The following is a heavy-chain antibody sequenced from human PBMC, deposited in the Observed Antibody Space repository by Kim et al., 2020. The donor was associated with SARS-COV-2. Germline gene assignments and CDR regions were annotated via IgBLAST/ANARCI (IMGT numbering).Heavy chain of an antibody. CDR3: ARDGKSYYDFWSGYEWRSDYYYGMDV. Sequence: GGSLRLSCAVSGFTFSDYYMSWIRQAPGKGLEWVSYISSSGSTIYYADSVKGRFTISRENAKNSLYLQMNSLRAEDTAVYYGARDGKSYYDFWSGYEWRSDYYYGMDVWGQGTTVTVS. V-gene: IGHV3-11*01. CDR1: GFTFSDYY. D-gene: IGHD3-3*01. J-gene: IGHJ6*02. CDR2: ISSSGSTI.